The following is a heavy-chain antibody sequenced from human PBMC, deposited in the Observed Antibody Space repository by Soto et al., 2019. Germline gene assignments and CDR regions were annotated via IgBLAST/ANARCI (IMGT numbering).Heavy chain of an antibody. CDR2: MSGDGAAT. CDR3: AKDSLHSTSWYQYFDQ. D-gene: IGHD2-2*01. V-gene: IGHV3-23*01. CDR1: GFTFSNYA. J-gene: IGHJ4*02. Sequence: EVQLLESGGGLVQPGGSLILSCAASGFTFSNYAMAWVRQAPGQGLEWVSGMSGDGAATYYAYSVKGRFTISRDNSKNDLLLPMISLRAEDTAVYYCAKDSLHSTSWYQYFDQWGQGSLVTGS.